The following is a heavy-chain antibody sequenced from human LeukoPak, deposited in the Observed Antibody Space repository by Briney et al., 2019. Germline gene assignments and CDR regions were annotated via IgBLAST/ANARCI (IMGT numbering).Heavy chain of an antibody. J-gene: IGHJ4*02. Sequence: ASVKVSCKASGYTFTSYYIHWMRQAPGQGLEWVGWIKPNSGGSHYARRFQGRVTVTSDTSINTAYMELTSLTTDDTAVYYCARGPRYGESGYDLGPYWGQGTLVTVSS. CDR1: GYTFTSYY. D-gene: IGHD5-12*01. CDR2: IKPNSGGS. CDR3: ARGPRYGESGYDLGPY. V-gene: IGHV1-2*02.